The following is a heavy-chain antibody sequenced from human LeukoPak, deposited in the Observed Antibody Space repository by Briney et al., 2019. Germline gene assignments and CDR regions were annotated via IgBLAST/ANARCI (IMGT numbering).Heavy chain of an antibody. J-gene: IGHJ5*02. D-gene: IGHD2-2*01. V-gene: IGHV3-21*01. CDR1: GFTFSNYY. Sequence: PGGSLRLSCAASGFTFSNYYMNWVRQAPGNGLEWVSSISSSSSYIYYADSVKGRFTISRDNAKNSLYLQMNSLRAEDTAVYYCAAIRYCSSTSCYLPWGQGTLVTVSS. CDR3: AAIRYCSSTSCYLP. CDR2: ISSSSSYI.